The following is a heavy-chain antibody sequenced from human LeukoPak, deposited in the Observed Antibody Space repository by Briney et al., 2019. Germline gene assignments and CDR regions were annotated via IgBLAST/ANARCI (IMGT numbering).Heavy chain of an antibody. J-gene: IGHJ6*02. V-gene: IGHV1-69*04. D-gene: IGHD5-18*01. CDR1: GGTFSSSA. CDR3: ARDQGLTAPPPYGLDV. Sequence: SVKVSCKTSGGTFSSSAITWVRQAPGQGLEWMGRIIPVLNITTYAQKYQGSVTITADTSTSTVYMELSSLRSEETAVYYCARDQGLTAPPPYGLDVWGQGTTVIVSS. CDR2: IIPVLNIT.